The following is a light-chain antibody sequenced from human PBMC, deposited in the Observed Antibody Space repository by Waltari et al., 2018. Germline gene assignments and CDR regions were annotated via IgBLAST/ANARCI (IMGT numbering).Light chain of an antibody. CDR1: SSHVGFYDF. V-gene: IGLV2-14*01. CDR2: KVN. J-gene: IGLJ3*02. Sequence: QSALTQPASVSGSPGQSITISCTGTSSHVGFYDFCSWFQQHPGKAPKVMIYKVNNRPSGVSNRFSGSKSANTASLTISGLQAEDEADYYCSSYTRRSYWVFGGGTQLTVL. CDR3: SSYTRRSYWV.